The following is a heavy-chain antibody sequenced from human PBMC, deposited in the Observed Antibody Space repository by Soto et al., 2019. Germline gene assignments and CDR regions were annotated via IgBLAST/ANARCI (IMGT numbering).Heavy chain of an antibody. CDR1: GCTFSSDG. J-gene: IGHJ5*02. D-gene: IGHD5-18*01. CDR3: AKVDTAMVRFDP. Sequence: QVQLVESGGGVVQPGRSLRLSCAACGCTFSSDGMYWVRQAPGKGLEWVAVISYDGSNKYYADSVKGRFTISRDNSKNTLYLQMNSLRAEDTAVYYCAKVDTAMVRFDPWGQGTLVTASS. V-gene: IGHV3-30*18. CDR2: ISYDGSNK.